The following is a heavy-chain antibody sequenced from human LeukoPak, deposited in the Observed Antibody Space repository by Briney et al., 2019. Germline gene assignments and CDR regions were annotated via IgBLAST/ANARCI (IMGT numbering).Heavy chain of an antibody. CDR3: AKDKGYCSSTSCYLEYFDL. J-gene: IGHJ2*01. D-gene: IGHD2-2*01. V-gene: IGHV3-30*02. CDR1: GFTFSSYG. CDR2: MRKVGSNK. Sequence: PGGSLRLSCAASGFTFSSYGMHWVRQAPGKGLEWVAFMRKVGSNKYYADSVTGRFTISRDNSKNTLYLQMNSLMTKDTAVYYCAKDKGYCSSTSCYLEYFDLWGRGTLVTVSS.